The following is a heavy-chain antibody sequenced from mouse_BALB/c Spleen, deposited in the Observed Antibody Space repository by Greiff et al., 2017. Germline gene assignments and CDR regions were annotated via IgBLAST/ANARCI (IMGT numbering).Heavy chain of an antibody. CDR1: GFTFSSYA. J-gene: IGHJ2*01. CDR2: ISSGGST. D-gene: IGHD1-1*01. CDR3: ARGLGYYGSSYDFDY. V-gene: IGHV5-6-5*01. Sequence: EVQLVESGGGLVKPGGSLKLSCAASGFTFSSYAMSWVRQTPEKRLEWVASISSGGSTYYPDSVKGRFTISRDNARNILYLQMSSLRSEDTAMYYCARGLGYYGSSYDFDYWGQGTTLTVSS.